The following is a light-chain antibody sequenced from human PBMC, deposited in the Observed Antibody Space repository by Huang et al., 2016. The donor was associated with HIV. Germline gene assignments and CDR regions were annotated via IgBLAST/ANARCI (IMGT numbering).Light chain of an antibody. CDR2: KAS. CDR1: QSISSW. V-gene: IGKV1-5*03. CDR3: QQYNSYSIT. Sequence: DIQMTQSPSTLSASVGERVTITCRASQSISSWLAWYQQKPGKAPKLLIYKASSLESGVPSRFSGSGSGTEFTLTISSLQSDDSATYYCQQYNSYSITFGQGTRLEIK. J-gene: IGKJ5*01.